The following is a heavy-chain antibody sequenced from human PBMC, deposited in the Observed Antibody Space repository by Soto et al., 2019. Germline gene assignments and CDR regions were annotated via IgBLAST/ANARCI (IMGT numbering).Heavy chain of an antibody. CDR1: GGSFSDYY. Sequence: QVRLPQWGAGLLKPSETLPLTCAVYGGSFSDYYWCWIRQPTGKGLEWLGEINHSRITNYNQSLKSPVTISVDTSKNQSSLMLNSVSAADTAVYYYGRAVPSRYFYLGGSGTPVTVSS. D-gene: IGHD3-10*01. J-gene: IGHJ2*01. CDR2: INHSRIT. CDR3: GRAVPSRYFYL. V-gene: IGHV4-34*01.